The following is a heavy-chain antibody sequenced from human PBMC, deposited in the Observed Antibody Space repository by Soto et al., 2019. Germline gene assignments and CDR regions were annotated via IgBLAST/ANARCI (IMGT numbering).Heavy chain of an antibody. J-gene: IGHJ3*02. D-gene: IGHD6-19*01. V-gene: IGHV4-39*01. CDR2: IYYSGST. Sequence: QLQLQESGPGLVKPSETLSLTCTVSGGSIRSRSYYWGWIRQPPGKGLEWIGSIYYSGSTYYNPSLKCLVTISVDTSKNQFSLKLSSVTAADTAVYYCARMYSSGYDAFDIWGQGTKVTV. CDR3: ARMYSSGYDAFDI. CDR1: GGSIRSRSYY.